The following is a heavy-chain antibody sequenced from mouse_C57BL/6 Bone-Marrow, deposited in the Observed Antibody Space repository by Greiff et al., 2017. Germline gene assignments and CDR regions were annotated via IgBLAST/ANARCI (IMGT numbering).Heavy chain of an antibody. Sequence: ESGPGLVKPSQSLSLTCSVTGYSITSGYYWNWIRQFPGNKLELMGYISYDGSNNYNPSLKNRISITRDTSKNQFFLKLNSVTTEDTATYYCARDPLSVWGTGTTVTVSS. CDR1: GYSITSGYY. J-gene: IGHJ1*03. CDR2: ISYDGSN. CDR3: ARDPLSV. V-gene: IGHV3-6*01.